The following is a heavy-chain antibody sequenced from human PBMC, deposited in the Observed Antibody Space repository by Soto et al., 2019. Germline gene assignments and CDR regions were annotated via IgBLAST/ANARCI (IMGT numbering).Heavy chain of an antibody. D-gene: IGHD5-12*01. CDR1: GYTFFTYE. CDR3: ARHHGPTTSENWCAP. Sequence: ASVKVSCKASGYTFFTYEISWVRQAPGQGLEWMGWISTYSGDTKYAQKFQGRVTMTTDTSTTTAYLELRSLRSDDTAVYYCARHHGPTTSENWCAPWGQGALVTVSS. V-gene: IGHV1-18*01. J-gene: IGHJ5*02. CDR2: ISTYSGDT.